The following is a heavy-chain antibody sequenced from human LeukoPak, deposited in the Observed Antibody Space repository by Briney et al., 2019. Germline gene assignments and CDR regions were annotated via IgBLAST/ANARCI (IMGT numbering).Heavy chain of an antibody. CDR2: IYYSGST. J-gene: IGHJ4*02. CDR3: ARHQSSAIDY. Sequence: SETLSLTCTVSGGSISSGGYYWSWIRQHPGKGLEWIGYIYYSGSTYYNPSLKSRVTISVDTSKNQFSLKVNSVTAADTALYYCARHQSSAIDYWGQGTLVTVSS. CDR1: GGSISSGGYY. D-gene: IGHD6-19*01. V-gene: IGHV4-31*03.